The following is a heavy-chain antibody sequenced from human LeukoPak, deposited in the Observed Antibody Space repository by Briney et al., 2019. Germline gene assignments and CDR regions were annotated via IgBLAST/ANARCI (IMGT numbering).Heavy chain of an antibody. D-gene: IGHD5-18*01. CDR2: ISGSGGST. CDR3: ATSGYSYGYPFDY. CDR1: GFTFSSYA. J-gene: IGHJ4*02. V-gene: IGHV3-23*01. Sequence: GGSLRLSCAASGFTFSSYAMSWVRQAPGKGLEWVSAISGSGGSTYYADSVKGRFTISRDNSKNTLYLQMNSLRAEDTAVYYCATSGYSYGYPFDYWGQGTLVTVSS.